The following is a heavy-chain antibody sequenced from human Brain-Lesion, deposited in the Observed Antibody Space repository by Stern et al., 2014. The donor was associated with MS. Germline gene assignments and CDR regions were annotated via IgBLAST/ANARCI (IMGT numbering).Heavy chain of an antibody. CDR1: GGSVGSGSYD. CDR2: IYTTGSP. CDR3: ARDKEDTNMAFRYFDN. Sequence: MQLVESGPGLVKPSQTLSLTCTVSGGSVGSGSYDWSWIRQPAGKGLEWIGRIYTTGSPYYNPPLKSRVSISIDTSTKQFSLKLTSVTAADTAVYYCARDKEDTNMAFRYFDNWGQGTLVTVSS. J-gene: IGHJ4*02. V-gene: IGHV4-61*02. D-gene: IGHD5-18*01.